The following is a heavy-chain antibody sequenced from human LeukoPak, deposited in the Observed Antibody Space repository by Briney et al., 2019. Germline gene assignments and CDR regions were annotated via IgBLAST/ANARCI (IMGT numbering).Heavy chain of an antibody. CDR3: ARQQLSQLYYFDN. CDR1: GGSISSYY. Sequence: SETLSLTCTVTGGSISSYYWSWIRQPPGKGLEWIGYIYYTGSTYYNPSLKSRVTISVDTSKNQFSLKLSSVTAADTAVYYCARQQLSQLYYFDNWGQGTLVTVSS. D-gene: IGHD6-13*01. J-gene: IGHJ4*02. V-gene: IGHV4-59*01. CDR2: IYYTGST.